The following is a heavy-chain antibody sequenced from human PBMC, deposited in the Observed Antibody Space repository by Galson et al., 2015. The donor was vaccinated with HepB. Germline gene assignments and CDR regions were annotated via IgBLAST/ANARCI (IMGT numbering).Heavy chain of an antibody. J-gene: IGHJ4*02. V-gene: IGHV4-4*02. CDR2: IYHSGST. CDR1: GGSISSSNW. CDR3: ARVQFWDCIVGADSGWVYYFDY. Sequence: SETLSLTCAVSGGSISSSNWWSWVRQPPGKGLEWIGEIYHSGSTNYNPSLKSRVTISVDKSKNQFSLKLSSVTAADTAVYYCARVQFWDCIVGADSGWVYYFDYWSQGTLVTVSS. D-gene: IGHD1-26*01.